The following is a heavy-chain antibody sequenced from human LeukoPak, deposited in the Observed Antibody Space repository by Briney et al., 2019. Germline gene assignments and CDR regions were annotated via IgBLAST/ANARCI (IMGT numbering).Heavy chain of an antibody. J-gene: IGHJ5*02. CDR1: GFTFSDYY. CDR2: ISSSSSYI. V-gene: IGHV3-11*06. CDR3: ARDRIEVAGRLDP. Sequence: PGGSLRLSCAASGFTFSDYYMSWIRQAPGKWLEWVSYISSSSSYIYYADSVKGRFTISRDNAKNSLYLQMNGLRAEDTAVYYCARDRIEVAGRLDPWGQGTLVTVSS. D-gene: IGHD6-19*01.